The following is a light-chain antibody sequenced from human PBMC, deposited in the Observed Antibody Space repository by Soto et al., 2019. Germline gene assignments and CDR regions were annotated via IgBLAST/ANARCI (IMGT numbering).Light chain of an antibody. V-gene: IGKV3-20*01. CDR3: HQYASSRT. CDR1: QRVSSRY. CDR2: AAS. Sequence: EVVLTQSPFTRSLCPGERSTLSCRASQRVSSRYFAWYKQKPGQATRLLIYAASSRAAGIPDRFSGSGSGTDFSLTISRLEPEDFAVYYCHQYASSRTFGPGTKV. J-gene: IGKJ1*01.